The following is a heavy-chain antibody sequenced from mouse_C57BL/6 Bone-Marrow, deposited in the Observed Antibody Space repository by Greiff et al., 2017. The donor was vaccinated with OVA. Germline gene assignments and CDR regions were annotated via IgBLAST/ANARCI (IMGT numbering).Heavy chain of an antibody. CDR1: GYTFTSYW. J-gene: IGHJ2*01. V-gene: IGHV1-59*01. Sequence: QVQLQQPGAELVRPGTSVKLSCKASGYTFTSYWMHWVKQRPGQGLEWIGVIDPSDSYTNYNQKFKGKATLTVDTSSSTAYMQLSSLTSEDSAVYDCARGWLGYWGQGTTLTVSS. CDR3: ARGWLGY. D-gene: IGHD2-3*01. CDR2: IDPSDSYT.